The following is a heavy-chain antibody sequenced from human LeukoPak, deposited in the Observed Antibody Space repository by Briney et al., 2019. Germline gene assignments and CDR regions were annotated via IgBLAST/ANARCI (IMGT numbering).Heavy chain of an antibody. Sequence: AGESLKISCKGSGYSFTSYWIGWVRQMPGKGLEWMGIIYPGDSDTRYSPSFQGQVTISADKSISTAYLQWSSLKASDTAVCYCARLTGEDSYGYSYYYYYYMDVWGKGTTVTVSS. V-gene: IGHV5-51*01. D-gene: IGHD5-18*01. CDR1: GYSFTSYW. CDR3: ARLTGEDSYGYSYYYYYYMDV. CDR2: IYPGDSDT. J-gene: IGHJ6*03.